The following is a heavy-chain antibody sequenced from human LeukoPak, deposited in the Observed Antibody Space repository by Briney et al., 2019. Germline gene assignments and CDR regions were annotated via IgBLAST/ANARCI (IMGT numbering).Heavy chain of an antibody. J-gene: IGHJ3*02. CDR3: ARRTFYGSEFFFDI. CDR1: GYIFTQHW. Sequence: GESLKISCRTSGYIFTQHWIGWVRQMPGKGLEWVGIIDPADSDTRYSPPFQGQVTISVDTSINSAYLQWSSLRASDTAMYFCARRTFYGSEFFFDIWAQGTMV. V-gene: IGHV5-51*01. CDR2: IDPADSDT. D-gene: IGHD3-10*01.